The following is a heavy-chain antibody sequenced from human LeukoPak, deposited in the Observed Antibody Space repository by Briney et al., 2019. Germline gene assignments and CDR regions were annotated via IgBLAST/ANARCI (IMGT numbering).Heavy chain of an antibody. D-gene: IGHD1-1*01. CDR1: GDSKISDGVF. V-gene: IGHV4-31*03. CDR3: ARCRLEPTLRWFDP. CDR2: YFSNGIT. J-gene: IGHJ5*02. Sequence: SETLSLTCTVSGDSKISDGVFWNWICQHPGKGLEWIGYYFSNGITHYNPYLQSRNSISLDTSKNQVSQTLASVTAADTAVYYCARCRLEPTLRWFDPWGPGTLVTVSS.